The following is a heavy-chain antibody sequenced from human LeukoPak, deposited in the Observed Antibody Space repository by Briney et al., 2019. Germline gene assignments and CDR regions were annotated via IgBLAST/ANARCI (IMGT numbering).Heavy chain of an antibody. J-gene: IGHJ3*01. CDR2: IKKDGSEE. CDR1: VFNLNSYL. CDR3: ARSNPNRNALDL. V-gene: IGHV3-7*01. Sequence: PGGSLRLSCAASVFNLNSYLMSWVRQARGRGLEWVANIKKDGSEENYLDSVKGRFTVSRDNAKNSLYLQMNSLRGEDTSIYYCARSNPNRNALDLWGQGTMVTISS. D-gene: IGHD1-14*01.